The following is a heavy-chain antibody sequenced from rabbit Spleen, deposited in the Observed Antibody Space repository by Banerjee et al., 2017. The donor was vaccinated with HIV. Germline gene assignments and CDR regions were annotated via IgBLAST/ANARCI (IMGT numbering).Heavy chain of an antibody. D-gene: IGHD4-1*01. V-gene: IGHV1S45*01. CDR3: ARDLAGVIGWNFGW. CDR1: GFSFSTTYD. CDR2: IYGGSS. Sequence: QEQLVESGGGLVQPGGSLKLSCTASGFSFSTTYDMSWVRQAPGKGLEWIGCIYGGSSYYASWAKGRFTISKTSSTTVTLQMTRLTAADTATYFCARDLAGVIGWNFGWWGQGTLVTV. J-gene: IGHJ4*01.